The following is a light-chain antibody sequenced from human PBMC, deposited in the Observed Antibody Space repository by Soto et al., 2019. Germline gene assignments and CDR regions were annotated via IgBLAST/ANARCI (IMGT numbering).Light chain of an antibody. CDR3: SSYTTAYTQV. V-gene: IGLV2-14*01. CDR2: EVT. Sequence: QSVMTQPACGSGSPGQGITISCTGTSSDVGHYDYVSWYQQHPGKVPKLIISEVTTRPSGVSDRFSGSKSGNTASLTISRLQAEDEAHYYCSSYTTAYTQVFGGGSQMTVL. CDR1: SSDVGHYDY. J-gene: IGLJ3*02.